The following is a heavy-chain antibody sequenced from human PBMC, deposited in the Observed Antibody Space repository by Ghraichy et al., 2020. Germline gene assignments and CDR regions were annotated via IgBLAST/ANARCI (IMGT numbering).Heavy chain of an antibody. CDR2: IYYSGST. D-gene: IGHD6-13*01. CDR3: ARGIAAAGPFDY. J-gene: IGHJ4*02. CDR1: GGSISSGGYY. Sequence: SETLSLTYTVSGGSISSGGYYWSWIRQHPGKGLEWIGYIYYSGSTYYNPSLKSRVTISVDTSKNQFSLKLSSVTAADTAVYYCARGIAAAGPFDYWGQGTLVTVSS. V-gene: IGHV4-31*03.